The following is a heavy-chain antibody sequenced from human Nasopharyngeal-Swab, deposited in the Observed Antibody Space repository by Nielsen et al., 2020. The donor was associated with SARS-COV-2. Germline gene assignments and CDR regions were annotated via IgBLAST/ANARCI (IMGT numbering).Heavy chain of an antibody. J-gene: IGHJ4*02. CDR2: IYTSGNT. D-gene: IGHD2-2*01. CDR3: ARGGCSSTSCYEIDY. Sequence: WIRQPPGKGLEWIGRIYTSGNTNYNPSVKSRDTISVDTSKNHFSLKLSSVTAADTVVYYCARGGCSSTSCYEIDYWGQGTLVTVSS. V-gene: IGHV4-61*02.